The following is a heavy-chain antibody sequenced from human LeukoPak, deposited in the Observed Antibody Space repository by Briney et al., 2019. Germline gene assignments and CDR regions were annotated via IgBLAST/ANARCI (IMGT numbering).Heavy chain of an antibody. CDR1: GGSISSYY. D-gene: IGHD2-2*01. Sequence: PSETLSLTCTVSGGSISSYYWSWIRQPAGKGLEWIGRIYTSGSTNYNPSLKSRVTMSVDTSKNQFSLKLSSVTAADTAVYYCARAWGDIVVVPAASTNRFDPWGQGTLVTVSS. CDR3: ARAWGDIVVVPAASTNRFDP. CDR2: IYTSGST. V-gene: IGHV4-4*07. J-gene: IGHJ5*02.